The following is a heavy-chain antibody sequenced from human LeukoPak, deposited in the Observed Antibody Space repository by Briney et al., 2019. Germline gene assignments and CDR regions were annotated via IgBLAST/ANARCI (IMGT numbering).Heavy chain of an antibody. V-gene: IGHV1-2*02. CDR2: INPNSGGT. Sequence: ASVKVSCKASGYTFTSYYMHWVRQAPGQGLEWMGWINPNSGGTNYAQKFQGRVTMTRDTSISTAYMELSRLRSDDTAVYYCARGAIRIPGIAAAGTVDYWGQGTLVTVSS. J-gene: IGHJ4*02. D-gene: IGHD6-13*01. CDR3: ARGAIRIPGIAAAGTVDY. CDR1: GYTFTSYY.